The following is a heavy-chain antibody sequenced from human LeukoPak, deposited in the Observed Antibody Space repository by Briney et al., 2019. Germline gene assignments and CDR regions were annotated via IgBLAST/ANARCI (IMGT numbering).Heavy chain of an antibody. Sequence: GGSLRLSCAASGFTFSSYGMHWVRQAPGKGLEWVANIGQDGSDKYYVDAVKGRFTISRDNAKNSLYLQMNSLRVDDTAVYYCVRANEADWGQGTLVTVSS. CDR1: GFTFSSYG. V-gene: IGHV3-7*01. J-gene: IGHJ1*01. CDR2: IGQDGSDK. D-gene: IGHD1-1*01. CDR3: VRANEAD.